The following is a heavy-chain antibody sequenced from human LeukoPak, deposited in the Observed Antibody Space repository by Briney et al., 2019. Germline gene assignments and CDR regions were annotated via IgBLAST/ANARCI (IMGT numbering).Heavy chain of an antibody. D-gene: IGHD2-21*02. CDR2: ISSNSIYT. Sequence: GSLRLSCAASGFTFSSYSMNWVRQAPGKGLEWVSSISSNSIYTYYADSVKGRFTISRDNAKNSLYLQMNSLRVEDTAVYYCARGVTYPDYWGQGTLVTVSS. CDR3: ARGVTYPDY. J-gene: IGHJ4*02. CDR1: GFTFSSYS. V-gene: IGHV3-21*01.